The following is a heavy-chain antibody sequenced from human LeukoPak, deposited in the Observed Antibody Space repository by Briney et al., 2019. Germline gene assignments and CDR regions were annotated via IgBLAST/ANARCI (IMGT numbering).Heavy chain of an antibody. J-gene: IGHJ4*02. Sequence: ASVKVSCKASGYTFTSYGISWVRQAPGQGLEWMGWIGAYNGNTNYAQKLQGRVTMTTDTSTSTAYMELRSLRSDDTAVYYCARWDWNDSARDYWGQGTLVTVSS. CDR1: GYTFTSYG. D-gene: IGHD1-1*01. V-gene: IGHV1-18*04. CDR2: IGAYNGNT. CDR3: ARWDWNDSARDY.